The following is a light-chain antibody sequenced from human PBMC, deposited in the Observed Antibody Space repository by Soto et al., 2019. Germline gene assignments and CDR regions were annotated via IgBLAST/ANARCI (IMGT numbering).Light chain of an antibody. J-gene: IGKJ1*01. V-gene: IGKV1-39*01. CDR2: AAS. CDR3: QQSYDALRT. Sequence: DIQMTRSPSSLSASLGDRVMITCRASQTISTHLNWYQQKPGKAPKLLIYAASDLQSGVPSRFSGSGSGTDFTLTISSLQPEDFATYYCQQSYDALRTFGQGTKVDI. CDR1: QTISTH.